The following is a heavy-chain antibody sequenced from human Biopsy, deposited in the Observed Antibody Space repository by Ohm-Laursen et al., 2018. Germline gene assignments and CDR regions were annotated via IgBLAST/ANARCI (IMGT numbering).Heavy chain of an antibody. D-gene: IGHD2/OR15-2a*01. CDR1: GGTFSASG. V-gene: IGHV1-69*04. CDR3: ARTSIMDV. Sequence: SSVKVSCNVIGGTFSASGITWVRQAPGQGLEWMGRSIPMLGIANYAQKFQDRLTITSDKFTRTAYMELSSLRSEDTAVYYCARTSIMDVWGQGTTVTVSS. J-gene: IGHJ6*02. CDR2: SIPMLGIA.